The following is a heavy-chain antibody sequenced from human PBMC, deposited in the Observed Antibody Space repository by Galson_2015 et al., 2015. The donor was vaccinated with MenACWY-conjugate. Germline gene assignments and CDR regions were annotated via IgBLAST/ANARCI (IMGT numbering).Heavy chain of an antibody. CDR1: GFPFYSYW. Sequence: SLRLSCAASGFPFYSYWMTWVRQAPGKGLEWVANIKSDGSEQYYLDSVRGRFTISRDNAKNSLFLQINSLRPDDTAVYFCVRPIMTFVAVRSLDYWGQGTVVTVSS. CDR3: VRPIMTFVAVRSLDY. J-gene: IGHJ4*02. V-gene: IGHV3-7*01. D-gene: IGHD3/OR15-3a*01. CDR2: IKSDGSEQ.